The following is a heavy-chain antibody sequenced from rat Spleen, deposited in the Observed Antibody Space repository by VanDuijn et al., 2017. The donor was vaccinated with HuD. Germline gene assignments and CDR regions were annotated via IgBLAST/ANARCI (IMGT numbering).Heavy chain of an antibody. D-gene: IGHD1-1*01. CDR1: GFTFSNYG. CDR3: AKDLDYSGDNWFGY. CDR2: ITYDGSGT. Sequence: EVQLVESGGGSVQPGGSMKLSCAASGFTFSNYGMAWVRQAPEKGLEWVATITYDGSGTYYRDSVKGRFTISRDNAKSTLYLQMESLRSEDTATYYCAKDLDYSGDNWFGYWGQGTLVTVSS. J-gene: IGHJ3*01. V-gene: IGHV5-29*01.